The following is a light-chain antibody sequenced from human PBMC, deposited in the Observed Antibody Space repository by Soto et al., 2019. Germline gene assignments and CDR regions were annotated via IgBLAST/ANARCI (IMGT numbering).Light chain of an antibody. CDR2: EVS. CDR3: SSYTTSTTLVV. V-gene: IGLV2-14*01. Sequence: ALTQPASMSGSPGQSITISCTGTSSDVGGYNYVSWYQQHPGKAPKLMIYEVSHRPSGVSDRFSGSKSGNTASLTISGLQAEDEADYYCSSYTTSTTLVVFGGGTKVTVL. J-gene: IGLJ3*02. CDR1: SSDVGGYNY.